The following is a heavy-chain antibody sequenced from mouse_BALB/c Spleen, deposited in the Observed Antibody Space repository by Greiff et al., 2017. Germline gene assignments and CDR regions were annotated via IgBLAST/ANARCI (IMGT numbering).Heavy chain of an antibody. CDR3: ARDQDYGSSYGFAY. J-gene: IGHJ3*01. CDR1: GFSLTGYG. V-gene: IGHV2-6-7*01. D-gene: IGHD1-1*01. Sequence: VKLMESGPGLVAPSQSLSITCTVSGFSLTGYGVNWVRQPPGKGLEWLGMIWGDGSTDYNSALKSRLSISKDNSKSQVFLKMNSLQTDDTARYYYARDQDYGSSYGFAYWGQGTLVTVSA. CDR2: IWGDGST.